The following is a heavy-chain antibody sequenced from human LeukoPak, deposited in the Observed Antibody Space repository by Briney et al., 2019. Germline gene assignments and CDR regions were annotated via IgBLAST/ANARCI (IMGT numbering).Heavy chain of an antibody. CDR3: AKGGKTSNYGYFDY. CDR2: IRYDGSNK. CDR1: GFTFSSYG. J-gene: IGHJ4*02. Sequence: GGSLRLSCAASGFTFSSYGMHWVRQAPGKGLEWVAFIRYDGSNKYYADSVKGRFTISRDNSKNTLYLQMNSLRAEDTAVYYCAKGGKTSNYGYFDYWGQGALVTVSS. V-gene: IGHV3-30*02. D-gene: IGHD4-11*01.